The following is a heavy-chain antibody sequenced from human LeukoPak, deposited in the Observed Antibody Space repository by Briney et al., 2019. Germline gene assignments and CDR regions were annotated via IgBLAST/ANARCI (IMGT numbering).Heavy chain of an antibody. CDR1: GFTFDDYA. CDR3: AKAEYGSSPDYYYYYGMDV. J-gene: IGHJ6*02. CDR2: ISWNSGSI. V-gene: IGHV3-9*01. D-gene: IGHD6-6*01. Sequence: PGGSLRLSFAASGFTFDDYAMHWVRQAPGKGLEWVSGISWNSGSIGYADSVKGRFTISRDNAKNSLYLQMNSLRAEDTALYYCAKAEYGSSPDYYYYYGMDVWGQGTTVTVSS.